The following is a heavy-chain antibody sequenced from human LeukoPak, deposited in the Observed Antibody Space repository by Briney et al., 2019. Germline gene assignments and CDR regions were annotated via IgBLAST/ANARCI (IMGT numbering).Heavy chain of an antibody. CDR2: ISYDGSNK. CDR3: AKGTGNVIGGAFDY. Sequence: PGRSLRLSCAASGFTFSSYGMHWVRQAPGKGLEWVAVISYDGSNKYYADSVKGRFTISRDNSKNTLYLQMNSLRAEDTAVYYCAKGTGNVIGGAFDYWGQGTLVTVSS. J-gene: IGHJ4*02. V-gene: IGHV3-30*18. CDR1: GFTFSSYG. D-gene: IGHD2-21*01.